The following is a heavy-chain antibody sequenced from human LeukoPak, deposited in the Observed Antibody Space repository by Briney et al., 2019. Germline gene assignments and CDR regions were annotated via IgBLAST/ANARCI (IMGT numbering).Heavy chain of an antibody. J-gene: IGHJ3*02. D-gene: IGHD3-22*01. V-gene: IGHV3-30*02. CDR1: GFTFSSYG. Sequence: GALRLSCAASGFTFSSYGMHWVRQAPGKGLEWMAFIRYDGTDKYYADFVKGRFTISRDNAKNSLYLQMNSLRAEDTAVYYCARDYYYDSSGYYYEGRFGAFDIWGQGTMVTVSS. CDR2: IRYDGTDK. CDR3: ARDYYYDSSGYYYEGRFGAFDI.